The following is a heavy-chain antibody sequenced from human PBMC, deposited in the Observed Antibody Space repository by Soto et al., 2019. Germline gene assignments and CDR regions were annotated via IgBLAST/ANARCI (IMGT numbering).Heavy chain of an antibody. CDR1: GYTFTSYY. CDR2: INPSGGST. D-gene: IGHD2-21*02. CDR3: ARGKFPKNPYCGGDCRPSWFDY. J-gene: IGHJ4*02. Sequence: VSCKASGYTFTSYYMHWLRQAPGQGLEWIGIINPSGGSTSYAQKFQGRVTMTRDTSTSTVYMELSSLRSEDTAVYYCARGKFPKNPYCGGDCRPSWFDYWGQGTLVTVSS. V-gene: IGHV1-46*01.